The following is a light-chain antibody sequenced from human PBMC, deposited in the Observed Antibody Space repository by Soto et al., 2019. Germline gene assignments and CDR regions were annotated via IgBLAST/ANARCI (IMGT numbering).Light chain of an antibody. CDR3: QQYKNRPRT. CDR2: GAS. CDR1: LSVSST. V-gene: IGKV3-15*01. J-gene: IGKJ1*01. Sequence: VRTQSPATVSASPGERAPHSCRAGLSVSSTLAWFQQKPGQAPRLVIYGASTWATGVPARFSGSGSGTEFTLTITSMQSEDLAVYYCQQYKNRPRTFGQGTKVDIK.